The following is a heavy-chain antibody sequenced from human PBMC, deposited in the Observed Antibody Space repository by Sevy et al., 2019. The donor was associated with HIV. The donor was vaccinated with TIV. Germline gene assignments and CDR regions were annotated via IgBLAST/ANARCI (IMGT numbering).Heavy chain of an antibody. D-gene: IGHD2-15*01. CDR1: GFTFSSYS. V-gene: IGHV3-21*01. CDR3: ARGVVAAADPFFDY. CDR2: ISSRSTYT. Sequence: GGSLRLSCAASGFTFSSYSMNWVRQAPGKGLEWVSSISSRSTYTHYADSVKGRFTISRDNAENSLYLQMNSLRDEDTAVYYCARGVVAAADPFFDYWGQGTLVTVSS. J-gene: IGHJ4*02.